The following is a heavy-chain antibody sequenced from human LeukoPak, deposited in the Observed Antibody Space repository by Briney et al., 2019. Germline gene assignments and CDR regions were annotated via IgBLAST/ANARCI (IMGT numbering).Heavy chain of an antibody. CDR1: GYTLTRYG. D-gene: IGHD6-6*01. J-gene: IGHJ6*03. CDR2: ISSYNGNT. Sequence: SVTVSLQASGYTLTRYGISWVRQAPGQGREWMGWISSYNGNTDYAQKLQGRVTMTTDTSTSTAYMELRSLRSDDTAVYYCSRVRYSSSSYYYYYYMDVWGKGTTVTVSS. CDR3: SRVRYSSSSYYYYYYMDV. V-gene: IGHV1-18*01.